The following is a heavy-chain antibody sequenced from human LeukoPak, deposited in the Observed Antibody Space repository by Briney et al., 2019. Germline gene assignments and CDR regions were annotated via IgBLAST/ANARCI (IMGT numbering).Heavy chain of an antibody. V-gene: IGHV4-61*02. CDR3: TRDRWELAHTIRSYFYYMDV. Sequence: SETLSLTCTVSGGSISGGSYYWSWIRQPAGKGLEWIGRIYSSGSTNYNPSLKSRVTISVDTSKNQFSLKLSSVTAADTAVYYCTRDRWELAHTIRSYFYYMDVWGKGTTVTISS. J-gene: IGHJ6*03. D-gene: IGHD1-26*01. CDR1: GGSISGGSYY. CDR2: IYSSGST.